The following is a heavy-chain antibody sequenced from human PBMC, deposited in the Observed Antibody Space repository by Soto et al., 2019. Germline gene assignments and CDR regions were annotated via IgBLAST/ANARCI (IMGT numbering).Heavy chain of an antibody. CDR3: ARELQYSSSPYFDY. V-gene: IGHV3-33*01. CDR1: GFTFSSYG. D-gene: IGHD6-6*01. J-gene: IGHJ4*02. CDR2: IWYDGSNK. Sequence: SGGSLRLSCAASGFTFSSYGMHWVRQAPGKGLEWVAVIWYDGSNKYYADSVEGRFTISRDNSKNTLYLQMNSLRAEDTAVYYCARELQYSSSPYFDYWGQGTLVTVSS.